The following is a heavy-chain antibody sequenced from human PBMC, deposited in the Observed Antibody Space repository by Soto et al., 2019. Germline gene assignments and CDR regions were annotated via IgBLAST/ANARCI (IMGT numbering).Heavy chain of an antibody. CDR1: GYTFTSYG. CDR2: ISAYNGNT. CDR3: ARAELSDIYYYGMDV. Sequence: QVQLVQSGAEVKKPGASVKVSCKASGYTFTSYGISWVRQAPGQGLEWMGWISAYNGNTNYAQKLQGRVTMTTDTSXXTAYMELRSLRSDDTAVYYCARAELSDIYYYGMDVWGQGTTVTVSS. V-gene: IGHV1-18*01. J-gene: IGHJ6*02. D-gene: IGHD1-26*01.